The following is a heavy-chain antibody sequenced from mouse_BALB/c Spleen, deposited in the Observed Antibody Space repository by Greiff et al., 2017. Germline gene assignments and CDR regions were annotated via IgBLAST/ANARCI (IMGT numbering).Heavy chain of an antibody. D-gene: IGHD1-1*01. J-gene: IGHJ2*01. CDR3: ARCYGSSYGFDY. CDR1: GFTFSSYT. V-gene: IGHV5-9*03. Sequence: EVQVVESGGGLVKPGGSLKLSCAASGFTFSSYTMSWVRQTPEKRLEWVATISSGGGNTYYPDSVKGRFTISRDNAKNNLYLQMSSLRSEDTALYYCARCYGSSYGFDYWGQGTTLTVSS. CDR2: ISSGGGNT.